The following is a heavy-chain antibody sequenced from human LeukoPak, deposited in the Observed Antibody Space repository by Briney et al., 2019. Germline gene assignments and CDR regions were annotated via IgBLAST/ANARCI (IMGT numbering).Heavy chain of an antibody. V-gene: IGHV3-23*01. CDR3: AKDIGSSSWYGWNAFDI. D-gene: IGHD6-13*01. CDR2: ISGRGSGT. J-gene: IGHJ3*02. CDR1: GFTFSSYA. Sequence: GGSLRLSCAASGFTFSSYAMTWVRQAPGKGLECVSGISGRGSGTDYADSVKGRFTTSRDNSRNTLYLQMNSLRAEDTAVYYCAKDIGSSSWYGWNAFDIWGQGTTVTVSS.